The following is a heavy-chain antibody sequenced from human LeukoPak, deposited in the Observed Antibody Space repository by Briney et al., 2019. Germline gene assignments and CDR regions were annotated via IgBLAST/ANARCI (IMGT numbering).Heavy chain of an antibody. D-gene: IGHD3-10*01. Sequence: GGSLRLSCAASGFTFTTYRMSWVRQAPGKGLEWVANIKQDGTEKYYVDSVKGRFTISRDNARNSLELQMNSLRVEDTAVYYCAKVAKYYYGSETYYFFEQWGQGTPVTASS. V-gene: IGHV3-7*01. J-gene: IGHJ4*02. CDR3: AKVAKYYYGSETYYFFEQ. CDR1: GFTFTTYR. CDR2: IKQDGTEK.